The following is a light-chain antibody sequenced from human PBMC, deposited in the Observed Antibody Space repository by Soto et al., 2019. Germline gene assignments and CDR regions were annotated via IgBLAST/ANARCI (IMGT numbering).Light chain of an antibody. V-gene: IGKV3-15*01. Sequence: EIVMTQSPATLSVSPGERATLSCRASQSVSNNLAWYQQKPGQAPRLLIYGASTRATAIPARFSGSGSGTEFTLTISSLQSKDFAVYYCQQYNNWPPWTFGQGTKVEIK. J-gene: IGKJ1*01. CDR3: QQYNNWPPWT. CDR1: QSVSNN. CDR2: GAS.